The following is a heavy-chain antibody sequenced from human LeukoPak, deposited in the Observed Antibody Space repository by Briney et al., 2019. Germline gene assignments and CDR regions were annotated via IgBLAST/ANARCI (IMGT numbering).Heavy chain of an antibody. CDR3: AKKAQPSTTLIWFDS. CDR1: GDSISSGYY. V-gene: IGHV4-38-2*02. Sequence: KPSETLSLTCTVSGDSISSGYYWGWIRQTPGKGLEWIGSIYHSGSTYYNPSLKSRVTMSVDTSKNQLSLKLNSVTAADTAVYYCAKKAQPSTTLIWFDSWGQGTLVSVSS. CDR2: IYHSGST. D-gene: IGHD1-1*01. J-gene: IGHJ5*01.